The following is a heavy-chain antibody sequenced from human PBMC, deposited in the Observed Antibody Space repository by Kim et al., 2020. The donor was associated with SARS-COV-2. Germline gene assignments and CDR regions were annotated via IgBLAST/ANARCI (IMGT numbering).Heavy chain of an antibody. CDR2: ISYDGSNK. Sequence: GGSLRLSCAASGFTFSSYAMHWVRQAPGKGLEWVAVISYDGSNKYYADSVKGRFTISRDNSKNTLYLQMNSLRAEDTAVYYCARVCSGGSCYSGKNWGQGTLVTVSS. CDR3: ARVCSGGSCYSGKN. V-gene: IGHV3-30*04. CDR1: GFTFSSYA. D-gene: IGHD2-15*01. J-gene: IGHJ4*02.